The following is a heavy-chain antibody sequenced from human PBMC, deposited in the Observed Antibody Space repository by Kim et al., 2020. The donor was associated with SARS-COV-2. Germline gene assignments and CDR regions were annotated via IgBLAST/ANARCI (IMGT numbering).Heavy chain of an antibody. D-gene: IGHD3-10*01. V-gene: IGHV1-18*01. Sequence: ASVKVSCKASGYTFTSYGISWVRQAPGQGLEWMGWISAYNGNTNYAQKLQGRVTMTTDTSTSTAYMELRSLRSDDTAVYYCARDILWFGESSAPGYWGQGTLVTVSS. CDR2: ISAYNGNT. CDR3: ARDILWFGESSAPGY. J-gene: IGHJ4*02. CDR1: GYTFTSYG.